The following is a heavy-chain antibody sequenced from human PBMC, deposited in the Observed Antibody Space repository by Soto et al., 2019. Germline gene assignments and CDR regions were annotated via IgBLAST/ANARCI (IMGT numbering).Heavy chain of an antibody. J-gene: IGHJ6*02. CDR2: IIPIFGTA. CDR1: GGTFSSYA. D-gene: IGHD5-18*01. CDR3: ARGLLDTAMVGVPHYYYYGMDV. Sequence: SVNVSCKASGGTFSSYAISWVRQAPGQGLEWMGGIIPIFGTANYAQKFQGRVTITADESTSTAYMELSSLRSEDTAVYYCARGLLDTAMVGVPHYYYYGMDVWGQGTTVTVSS. V-gene: IGHV1-69*13.